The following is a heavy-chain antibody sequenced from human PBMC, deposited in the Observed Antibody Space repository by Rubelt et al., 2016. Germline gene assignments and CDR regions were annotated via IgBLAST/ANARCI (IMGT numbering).Heavy chain of an antibody. Sequence: DQSKGLEWVAVISYDGSNKYYADSVKGRFTISRDNSKNTLYLQMNSLRAEDTAVYYCARDRQGYCSGGSCYGRAFDIWGQGTMVTVSS. CDR2: ISYDGSNK. V-gene: IGHV3-30*04. D-gene: IGHD2-15*01. CDR3: ARDRQGYCSGGSCYGRAFDI. J-gene: IGHJ3*02.